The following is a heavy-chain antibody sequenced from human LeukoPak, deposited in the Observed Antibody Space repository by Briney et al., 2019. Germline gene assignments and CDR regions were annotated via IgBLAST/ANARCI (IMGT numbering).Heavy chain of an antibody. V-gene: IGHV3-48*01. Sequence: GGSLRLSCAASGFTFSSYSMNWVRQAPGKGLEWVSYISSSSSTIYYADSVKGRFTISRDNAKNSLYLQMNSLRAEDTAVYYCAREVITTNNWFDPWGQGTLVTVSS. D-gene: IGHD3-16*02. CDR1: GFTFSSYS. CDR3: AREVITTNNWFDP. J-gene: IGHJ5*02. CDR2: ISSSSSTI.